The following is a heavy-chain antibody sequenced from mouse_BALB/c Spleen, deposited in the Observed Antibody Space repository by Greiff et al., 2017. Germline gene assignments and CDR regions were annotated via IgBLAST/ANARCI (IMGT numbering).Heavy chain of an antibody. CDR3: ARLGRLSLDY. J-gene: IGHJ4*01. CDR1: GYTFTSYT. D-gene: IGHD3-2*02. Sequence: QVQLQQSAAELARPGASVKMSCKASGYTFTSYTMHWVKQRPGQGLEWIGYINPSSGYTEYNQKFKDKTTLTADKSSSTAYMQLSSLTSEDSAVYYCARLGRLSLDYWGQGTSVTVSS. CDR2: INPSSGYT. V-gene: IGHV1-4*02.